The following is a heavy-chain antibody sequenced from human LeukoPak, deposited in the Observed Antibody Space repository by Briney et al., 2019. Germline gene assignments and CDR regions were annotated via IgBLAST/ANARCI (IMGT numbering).Heavy chain of an antibody. CDR3: ARHSAHASTNDAFDI. D-gene: IGHD2-2*01. CDR2: MYHSGST. Sequence: SETLSLTCTVSGGSISSHYWSWIRQPPGKGLEWIGYMYHSGSTNYNPSLKSRVTISVDTSKNQFSLKLSSVTAADTAVYYCARHSAHASTNDAFDISGQGTMVTVSS. CDR1: GGSISSHY. J-gene: IGHJ3*02. V-gene: IGHV4-59*11.